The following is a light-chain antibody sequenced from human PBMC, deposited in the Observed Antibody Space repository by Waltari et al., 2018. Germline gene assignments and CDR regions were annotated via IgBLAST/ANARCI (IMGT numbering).Light chain of an antibody. V-gene: IGKV3-11*01. CDR2: AAS. Sequence: SCRASQSISKYLVWYQQRPGHAPRLLIYAASTRATGVPDMFSGSGYGTDFTLTISRLEPEDFAVYYCQNHERLPATFGQGTKVEIK. CDR1: QSISKY. CDR3: QNHERLPAT. J-gene: IGKJ1*01.